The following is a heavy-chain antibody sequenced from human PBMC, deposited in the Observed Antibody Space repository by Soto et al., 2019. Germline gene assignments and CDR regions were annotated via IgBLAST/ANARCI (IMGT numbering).Heavy chain of an antibody. V-gene: IGHV4-59*01. CDR3: AKMGIVATIDAFDI. Sequence: PSETLSLTCTVSGGSISSYYWSWIRQPPGKGLEWIGYIYYSGSTNYNPSLKSRVTISVDTSKNQFSLKLSSVTAADTAVYYCAKMGIVATIDAFDIWGQGTMVTVSS. CDR1: GGSISSYY. CDR2: IYYSGST. D-gene: IGHD5-12*01. J-gene: IGHJ3*02.